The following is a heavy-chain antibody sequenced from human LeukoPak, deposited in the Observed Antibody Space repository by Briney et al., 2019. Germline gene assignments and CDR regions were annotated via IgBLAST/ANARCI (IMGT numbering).Heavy chain of an antibody. J-gene: IGHJ4*02. CDR1: GFTVSSNY. V-gene: IGHV3-53*04. Sequence: PGGSLRLSCAASGFTVSSNYMSWVRQAPGKGLEWVSVIYSGGSTYYADSVKGRFTISRHNSKNTLYLQMNSLRAEDTAVYYCARDSGLASSGYFRYWGQGTLVTVSS. CDR3: ARDSGLASSGYFRY. D-gene: IGHD3-22*01. CDR2: IYSGGST.